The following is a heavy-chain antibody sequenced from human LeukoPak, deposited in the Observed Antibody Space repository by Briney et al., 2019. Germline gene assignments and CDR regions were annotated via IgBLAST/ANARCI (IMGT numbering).Heavy chain of an antibody. CDR1: GYTFTSYY. D-gene: IGHD5-18*01. CDR2: INPSGGST. J-gene: IGHJ4*02. V-gene: IGHV1-46*01. Sequence: ASVKVSCKASGYTFTSYYMHWVRQAPGQGLEWMGIINPSGGSTSYAQKFQGRVTMTRDTSTSTVYMELSRLRSDDTAVYYCARLNPDTAAFDYWGQGTLVTVSS. CDR3: ARLNPDTAAFDY.